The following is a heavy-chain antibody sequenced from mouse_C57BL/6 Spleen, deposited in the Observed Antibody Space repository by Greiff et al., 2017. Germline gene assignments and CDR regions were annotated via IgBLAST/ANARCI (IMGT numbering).Heavy chain of an antibody. CDR2: ISYSGST. J-gene: IGHJ4*01. CDR1: GYSITSGYD. CDR3: AREGGSGAMDY. Sequence: EVKLLESGPGMVKPSQSLSLTCTVTGYSITSGYDWHWIRHFPGNKLEWMGYISYSGSTNYNPSLKSRISITHDTSKNHFFLKLNSVTTEDTATYYCAREGGSGAMDYWGQGTSVTVSS. V-gene: IGHV3-1*01.